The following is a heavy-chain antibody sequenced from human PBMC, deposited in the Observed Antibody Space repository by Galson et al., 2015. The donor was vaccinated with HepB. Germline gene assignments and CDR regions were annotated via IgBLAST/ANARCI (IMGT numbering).Heavy chain of an antibody. Sequence: SVKVSCKASGGTFSSYAISWVRQAPGQGLEWMGGIIPIFGTANYAQKFQSRVTITADKSTSTAYMELSSLRSEDTAVYYCARAGDFWSGTQVIYYYYGMDVWGQGTTVTVSS. V-gene: IGHV1-69*06. J-gene: IGHJ6*02. CDR1: GGTFSSYA. CDR2: IIPIFGTA. CDR3: ARAGDFWSGTQVIYYYYGMDV. D-gene: IGHD3-3*01.